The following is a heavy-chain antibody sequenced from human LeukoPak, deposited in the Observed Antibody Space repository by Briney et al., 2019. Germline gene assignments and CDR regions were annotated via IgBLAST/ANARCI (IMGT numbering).Heavy chain of an antibody. CDR1: GFTFGDFA. CDR3: TRWLTVDRAYDP. J-gene: IGHJ5*02. CDR2: IRRQASGGTT. V-gene: IGHV3-49*04. D-gene: IGHD3-22*01. Sequence: GGSLRLSCAASGFTFGDFAMNWVRQAPGKGLEWVAFIRRQASGGTTEYAASVKGRFTISRDDSKSIAYLQMNSLKTEDTAVYYCTRWLTVDRAYDPWGQGTLVTVSS.